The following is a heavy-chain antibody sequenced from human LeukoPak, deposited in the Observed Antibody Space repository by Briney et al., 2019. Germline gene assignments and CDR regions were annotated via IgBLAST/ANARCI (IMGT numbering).Heavy chain of an antibody. CDR3: AKDHNLGGYVLFDN. J-gene: IGHJ4*02. V-gene: IGHV3-23*01. Sequence: GGSLRLSCAGSGFTFNNYAMSWVRQTPGKGLEWVSAISGRGDTTFYADAMKGRFTISRDNSQNTLYLQMNSLRAEDTAVYYCAKDHNLGGYVLFDNWGQGTLVTVSP. CDR1: GFTFNNYA. CDR2: ISGRGDTT. D-gene: IGHD3-22*01.